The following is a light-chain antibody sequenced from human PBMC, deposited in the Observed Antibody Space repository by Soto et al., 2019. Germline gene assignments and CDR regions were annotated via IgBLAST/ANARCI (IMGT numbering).Light chain of an antibody. Sequence: QAVVTQEPSLTVSPGGTVTLTCGSSTGAVTSGHYPSWFQQKPGQAPRTLIYDTSNRHSWTPDRFSGSLLVGTAALTLSGAQPEDEAEYYCLRTYSGARRYVFGTGTKVTVL. J-gene: IGLJ1*01. CDR2: DTS. V-gene: IGLV7-46*01. CDR3: LRTYSGARRYV. CDR1: TGAVTSGHY.